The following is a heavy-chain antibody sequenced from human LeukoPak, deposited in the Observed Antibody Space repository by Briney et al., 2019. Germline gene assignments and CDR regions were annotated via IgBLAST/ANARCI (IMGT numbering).Heavy chain of an antibody. J-gene: IGHJ4*02. Sequence: GGSLRLSCAASGFTFSSYAMHWVRQAPGKGLEWVAVISYDGSNKYYADSVRGRFTISRDNSKNTLYLQMNSLRAEDTAVYYCARESWYCGSTSCYTNGFDYWGQGTLVTVSS. CDR2: ISYDGSNK. CDR3: ARESWYCGSTSCYTNGFDY. V-gene: IGHV3-30-3*01. CDR1: GFTFSSYA. D-gene: IGHD2-2*02.